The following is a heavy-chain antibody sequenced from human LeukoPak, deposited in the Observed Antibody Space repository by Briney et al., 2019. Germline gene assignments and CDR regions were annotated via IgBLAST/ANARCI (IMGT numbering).Heavy chain of an antibody. CDR1: GGSFSGYY. V-gene: IGHV4-34*01. D-gene: IGHD3-3*01. CDR3: ALIFGVVRDAFDI. J-gene: IGHJ3*02. Sequence: SETLSLTCAVYGGSFSGYYWSWIRQPPGKGLEWIGEINHSGSTNYNPSLKSRVTISVDTSKNQFSLKLSSVTAADTAVYYCALIFGVVRDAFDIWGQGTMVTVSS. CDR2: INHSGST.